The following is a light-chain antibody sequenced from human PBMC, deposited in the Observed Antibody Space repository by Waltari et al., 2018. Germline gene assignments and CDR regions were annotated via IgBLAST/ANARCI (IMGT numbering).Light chain of an antibody. CDR2: EDT. J-gene: IGLJ2*01. CDR3: QSYDLNSRVV. Sequence: FMLTQPHSVSESPGKTVTISCTRSSGNIASNEVQGYQHRPGGAPTTIIYEDTQRPSGVPDRFSGSIDSSSNSASLTISGLITEDEADYYCQSYDLNSRVVFGGRTKLTVL. CDR1: SGNIASNE. V-gene: IGLV6-57*03.